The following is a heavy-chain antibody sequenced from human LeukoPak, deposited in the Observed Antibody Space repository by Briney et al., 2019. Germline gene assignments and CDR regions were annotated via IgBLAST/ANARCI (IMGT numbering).Heavy chain of an antibody. CDR3: ARDSTLRHFDY. Sequence: GGSLRLSCAASGFTFSGYAMHWVRQAPGKGLEWVALIWYDGSNKYYADSVKGRFSTSRDSSKKTLYLQMNSLRAEDTAVYYCARDSTLRHFDYWGQGTLVTVSS. J-gene: IGHJ4*02. CDR1: GFTFSGYA. D-gene: IGHD5-12*01. V-gene: IGHV3-33*01. CDR2: IWYDGSNK.